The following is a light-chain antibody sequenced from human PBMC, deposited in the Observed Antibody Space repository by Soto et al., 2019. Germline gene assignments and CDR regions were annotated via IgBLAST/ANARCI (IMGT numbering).Light chain of an antibody. CDR1: SSDVGGYKH. Sequence: QSVLTQPPSASGSPGQSVTISCTGTSSDVGGYKHVSWYQQHPGKAPKLMIFEVNKRPSGVPDRFSGSKSGNTASLTVSGRQAEDEADYYCSSYAGSNNLGVFGTGTKLTVL. CDR3: SSYAGSNNLGV. V-gene: IGLV2-8*01. J-gene: IGLJ1*01. CDR2: EVN.